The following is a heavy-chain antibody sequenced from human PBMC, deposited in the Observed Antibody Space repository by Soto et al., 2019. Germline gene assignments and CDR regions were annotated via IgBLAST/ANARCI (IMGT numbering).Heavy chain of an antibody. Sequence: QVQLVQSGAEVKKPGASVKVSCKTSGDSFSAYYLHWVRQAPGQGLEWLGWINPNGGATKYAQKVRGRVAMTRDTSLSTAYLELTSLRSDDTAVYYGARESGGATATLDYYYFYMDVWGKGTTVTVSS. V-gene: IGHV1-2*02. J-gene: IGHJ6*03. D-gene: IGHD5-12*01. CDR2: INPNGGAT. CDR3: ARESGGATATLDYYYFYMDV. CDR1: GDSFSAYY.